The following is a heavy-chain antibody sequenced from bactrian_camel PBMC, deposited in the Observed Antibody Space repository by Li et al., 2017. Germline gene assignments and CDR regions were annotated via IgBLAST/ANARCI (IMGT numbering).Heavy chain of an antibody. J-gene: IGHJ4*01. Sequence: HVQLVESGGGLVQPGGSLRLSCAASGFTLSSYSMSWVRQAPGKGLEWVSSIYSDGSITYYADSVKGRCTIARDNTKNTVYLQMISLESEDAALYYCAAGPWYTDEYKYWGKGTQVTVS. V-gene: IGHV3-2*01. D-gene: IGHD6*01. CDR1: GFTLSSYS. CDR2: IYSDGSIT. CDR3: AAGPWYTDEYKY.